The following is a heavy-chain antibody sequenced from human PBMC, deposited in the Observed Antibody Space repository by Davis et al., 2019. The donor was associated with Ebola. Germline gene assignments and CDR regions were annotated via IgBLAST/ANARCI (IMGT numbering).Heavy chain of an antibody. V-gene: IGHV4-59*01. D-gene: IGHD4-17*01. J-gene: IGHJ6*02. CDR2: IYYSGST. CDR3: ARGNYGDYIVLYYYNMDV. CDR1: GGSISGYY. Sequence: MPSETLSLTCTVSGGSISGYYWSWIRQPPGKGLEWIANIYYSGSTQYNPSLKSRVTISVDTSKNQFSLKLSSVTAADTAVYYCARGNYGDYIVLYYYNMDVWGQGTTVTVSS.